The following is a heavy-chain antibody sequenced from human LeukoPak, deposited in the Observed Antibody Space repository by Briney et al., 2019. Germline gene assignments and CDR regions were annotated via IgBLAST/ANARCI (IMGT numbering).Heavy chain of an antibody. D-gene: IGHD6-19*01. CDR3: ARMEAVASSFDY. V-gene: IGHV3-21*01. J-gene: IGHJ4*02. Sequence: GESLRLSCSASGFTLSLYTMNWVRQAPGKGLEWVSSISTGSSYILYSDSVKGRFTISRDNAKNSLYLQMNSLRAEDTAVYYCARMEAVASSFDYWGQGTLVTVSS. CDR2: ISTGSSYI. CDR1: GFTLSLYT.